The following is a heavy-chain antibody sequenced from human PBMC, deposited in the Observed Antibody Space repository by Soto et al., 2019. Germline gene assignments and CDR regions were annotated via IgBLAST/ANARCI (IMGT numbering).Heavy chain of an antibody. Sequence: SVKVSCKASGYTFTGYYMHWVRQAPGQGLERMGWINPSSGGTNYAQKFQGWVTMTRDTSISTAYMELSRLRSDDTAVYYCARDLCSSTSCSRFYYWGQGTLVTVSS. V-gene: IGHV1-2*04. CDR2: INPSSGGT. J-gene: IGHJ4*02. CDR3: ARDLCSSTSCSRFYY. CDR1: GYTFTGYY. D-gene: IGHD2-2*01.